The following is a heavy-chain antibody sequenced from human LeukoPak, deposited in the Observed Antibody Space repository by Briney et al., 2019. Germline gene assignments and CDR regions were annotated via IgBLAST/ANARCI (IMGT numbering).Heavy chain of an antibody. CDR2: ISYDGSNK. V-gene: IGHV3-30-3*01. J-gene: IGHJ1*01. CDR3: ARDSPWPILRPPSHEYFQH. CDR1: GFTFSSYA. Sequence: GRSLRLSCAASGFTFSSYAMHWVRQAPGKGLEWVAVISYDGSNKYYADSVKGRFTISRDNSKNTLYLQMNSLRAEDTAVYYCARDSPWPILRPPSHEYFQHWGQGTLVTVSS. D-gene: IGHD5-12*01.